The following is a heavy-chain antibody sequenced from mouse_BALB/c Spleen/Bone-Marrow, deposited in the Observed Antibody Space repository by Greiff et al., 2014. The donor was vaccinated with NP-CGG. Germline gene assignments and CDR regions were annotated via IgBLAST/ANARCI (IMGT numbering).Heavy chain of an antibody. CDR2: IDPGGGNT. V-gene: IGHV14-3*02. Sequence: EVQLQESGAELVKPGASVKLSCTASGFNINNNYMHWVRQRPEQGLEWIGNIDPGGGNTKYAPKFKGKSTITADTSSNTAYLQLSSVTSEDTAVYYCARCEGYDFDYWGQGTTVTVSS. J-gene: IGHJ2*01. D-gene: IGHD2-3*01. CDR1: GFNINNNY. CDR3: ARCEGYDFDY.